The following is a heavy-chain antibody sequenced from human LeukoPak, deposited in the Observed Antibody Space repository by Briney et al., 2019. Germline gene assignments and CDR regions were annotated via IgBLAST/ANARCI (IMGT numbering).Heavy chain of an antibody. CDR1: GFTFSSYS. D-gene: IGHD6-19*01. V-gene: IGHV3-21*01. Sequence: GGSLRLSCAASGFTFSSYSMNWVRQAPGKGLEWVSSISSSSSHIYYADSVKGRFTISRDNAKNSLYLQMNSLRAEDTAVYYCARDLSYSSGCFDYWGQGTLVTVSS. CDR3: ARDLSYSSGCFDY. J-gene: IGHJ4*02. CDR2: ISSSSSHI.